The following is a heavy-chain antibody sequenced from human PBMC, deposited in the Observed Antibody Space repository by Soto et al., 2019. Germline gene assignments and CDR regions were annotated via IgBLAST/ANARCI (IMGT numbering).Heavy chain of an antibody. Sequence: QVQLVQSGAEVKKPGASVKVSCKASGYTFTSYGISWVRQAPGQGLEWMGWISAYNGNTNYAQKLQGRVTMTTDTSTSTAYMELRSLRADDTAVYYCARRSSSSSPDYYYGMDVWGQGTTVTVSS. J-gene: IGHJ6*02. D-gene: IGHD6-13*01. CDR1: GYTFTSYG. CDR2: ISAYNGNT. V-gene: IGHV1-18*04. CDR3: ARRSSSSSPDYYYGMDV.